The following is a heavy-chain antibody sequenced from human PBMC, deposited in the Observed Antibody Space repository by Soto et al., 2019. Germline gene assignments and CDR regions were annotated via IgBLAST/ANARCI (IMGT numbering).Heavy chain of an antibody. V-gene: IGHV4-30-4*01. Sequence: QVQLQESGPGLVKPSQTLSLTCTVSGGSISSGDYYWSWIRQPPGKDLEWIGYIYYSGSTYYNPSLKSRVTISVDTSKNQFSLKLSSVTAADTAVYYCARVRRGRNWYFDLWGRGTLVTVSS. CDR3: ARVRRGRNWYFDL. CDR2: IYYSGST. J-gene: IGHJ2*01. CDR1: GGSISSGDYY.